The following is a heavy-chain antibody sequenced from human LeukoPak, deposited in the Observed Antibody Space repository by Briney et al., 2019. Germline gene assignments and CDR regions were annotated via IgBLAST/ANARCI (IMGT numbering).Heavy chain of an antibody. J-gene: IGHJ6*02. CDR3: ARIPKSYYDFWSGYDYGMDV. D-gene: IGHD3-3*01. V-gene: IGHV1-18*01. CDR2: ISAYNGNT. CDR1: GYTFTSYG. Sequence: ASVKVSCKASGYTFTSYGISWVRQAPGQGLEWMGWISAYNGNTSYAQKLQGRVTMTTDTSTSTAYMELRSLRSDDTAVYYCARIPKSYYDFWSGYDYGMDVWGQGTTVTVSS.